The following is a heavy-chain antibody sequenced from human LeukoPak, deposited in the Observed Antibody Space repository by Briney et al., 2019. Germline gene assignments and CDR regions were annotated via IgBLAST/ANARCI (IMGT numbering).Heavy chain of an antibody. V-gene: IGHV3-48*03. CDR2: ISSSGSTI. J-gene: IGHJ4*02. Sequence: GGSLRLSCAVSGFTFSSYEMKWVRQAPGKGLEWVSYISSSGSTIYCADSVKGRFTISRDNAKNSLYLQMNSLRAEDTAVYYCARDPRSSSWYYWGQGTLVTVSS. D-gene: IGHD6-13*01. CDR3: ARDPRSSSWYY. CDR1: GFTFSSYE.